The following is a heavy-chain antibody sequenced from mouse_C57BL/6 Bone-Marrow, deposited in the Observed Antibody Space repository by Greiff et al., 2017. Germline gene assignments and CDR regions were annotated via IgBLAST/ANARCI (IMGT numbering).Heavy chain of an antibody. CDR3: TSAIWFAY. V-gene: IGHV14-4*01. D-gene: IGHD6-1*01. Sequence: VQLKQSGAELVRPGASVKLSCTASGFNIKDDYMHWVKQRPEQGLEWIGWIDPENGDTEYASKFQGKATITADTSSNTAYLQLSILTSEDTAIYYCTSAIWFAYWGQGTLVTVSA. J-gene: IGHJ3*01. CDR2: IDPENGDT. CDR1: GFNIKDDY.